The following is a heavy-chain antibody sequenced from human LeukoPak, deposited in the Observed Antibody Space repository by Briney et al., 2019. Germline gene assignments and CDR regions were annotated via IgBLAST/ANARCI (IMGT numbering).Heavy chain of an antibody. CDR1: GFTFSSYS. J-gene: IGHJ4*02. D-gene: IGHD3-22*01. CDR2: ISSSSSYI. Sequence: GGSLRLSCAASGFTFSSYSTNWVRQAPGKGLEWVSSISSSSSYIYYADSVKGRFTISRDNAKNSLYLQMNSLRAEDTAVYYCAKDAQYYYDSSGYYLAADYWGQGTLVTVSS. V-gene: IGHV3-21*04. CDR3: AKDAQYYYDSSGYYLAADY.